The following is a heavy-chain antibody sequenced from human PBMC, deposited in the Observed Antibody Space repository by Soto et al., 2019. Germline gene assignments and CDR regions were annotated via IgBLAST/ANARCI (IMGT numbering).Heavy chain of an antibody. CDR2: INQDGSER. CDR3: VKDNRGSY. D-gene: IGHD3-10*01. CDR1: GFTFSTCW. V-gene: IGHV3-7*01. J-gene: IGHJ4*02. Sequence: GGSLRLSCAASGFTFSTCWMMWVRQAPGKGLEWVANINQDGSERYYVDSVKGRFTVSRDNAKNSLYLQMNSLRAEDTAVYYCVKDNRGSYWGQGTLVTVSS.